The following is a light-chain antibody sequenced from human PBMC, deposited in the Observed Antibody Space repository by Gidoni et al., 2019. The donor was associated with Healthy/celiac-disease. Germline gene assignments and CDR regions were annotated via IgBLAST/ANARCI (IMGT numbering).Light chain of an antibody. CDR3: QQYGKT. Sequence: EIVMTQSPAPLSVSPGERATLSCRASQSVSSNLAWYQQKPGQAPRLLIYGASTRATGIPARFSGSGSGTEFTLTISSLQSEDFAVYYCQQYGKTFGQGTKVEIK. V-gene: IGKV3-15*01. J-gene: IGKJ1*01. CDR2: GAS. CDR1: QSVSSN.